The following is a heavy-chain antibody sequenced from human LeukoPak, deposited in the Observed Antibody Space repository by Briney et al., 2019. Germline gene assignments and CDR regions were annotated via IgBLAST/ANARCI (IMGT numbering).Heavy chain of an antibody. V-gene: IGHV3-30-3*01. CDR2: ISYDGSNK. Sequence: GRSLRLSCAASGFTFSSYAMHWVRQAPGKGLEWVAVISYDGSNKYYADSVKGRFTISRDNSKNTLYLQMNSLRAEDTAVYYCAKDRVSSTGAYYYYYMDVWGKGTTVTVSS. J-gene: IGHJ6*03. D-gene: IGHD1-26*01. CDR3: AKDRVSSTGAYYYYYMDV. CDR1: GFTFSSYA.